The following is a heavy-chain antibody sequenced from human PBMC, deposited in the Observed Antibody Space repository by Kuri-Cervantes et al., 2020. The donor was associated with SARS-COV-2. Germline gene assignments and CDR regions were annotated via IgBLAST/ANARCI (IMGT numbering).Heavy chain of an antibody. CDR3: ARGPSWNYIWGTYRGGWDTFDI. J-gene: IGHJ3*02. CDR1: GYTFTDYY. CDR2: MNPNSGGT. V-gene: IGHV1-2*04. Sequence: ASVKVSCKASGYTFTDYYMHWVRQAPGQGLEWMGWMNPNSGGTNSAQKFQGWVIMTRDTSINTAYMELSRLRSDDTAVYYCARGPSWNYIWGTYRGGWDTFDIWGQGTMVTVSS. D-gene: IGHD3-16*02.